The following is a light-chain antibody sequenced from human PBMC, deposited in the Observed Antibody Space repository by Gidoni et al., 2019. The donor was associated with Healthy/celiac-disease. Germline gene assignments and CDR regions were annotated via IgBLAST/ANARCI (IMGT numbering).Light chain of an antibody. Sequence: DIQMTQSPSTLSASVGDRVTITCRASQSISSGLAWYQQKPGKAPKLLIYDASSLESGVPSRFSGSGSGTEFTLTISSLQPDDFATYYCQQYNSPIFTFGPGTKVDIK. CDR3: QQYNSPIFT. CDR1: QSISSG. V-gene: IGKV1-5*01. CDR2: DAS. J-gene: IGKJ3*01.